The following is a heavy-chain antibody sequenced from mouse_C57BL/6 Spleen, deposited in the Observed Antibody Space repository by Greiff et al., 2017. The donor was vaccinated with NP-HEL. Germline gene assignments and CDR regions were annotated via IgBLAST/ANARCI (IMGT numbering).Heavy chain of an antibody. CDR1: GYTFTSYG. CDR2: IYPRSGNT. V-gene: IGHV1-81*01. J-gene: IGHJ1*03. CDR3: ARGEGTGYFDV. Sequence: VQLQQSGAELARPGASVKLSCKASGYTFTSYGISWVKQRTGQGLEWIGEIYPRSGNTYYNEKFKGKATLTADKASSTAYMELRSLTSEDSAVYFCARGEGTGYFDVWGTGTTVTVSS. D-gene: IGHD3-3*01.